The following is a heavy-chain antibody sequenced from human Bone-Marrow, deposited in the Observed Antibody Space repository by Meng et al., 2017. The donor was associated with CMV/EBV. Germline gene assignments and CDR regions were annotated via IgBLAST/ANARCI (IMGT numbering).Heavy chain of an antibody. CDR2: IIPILGIA. CDR3: ARDPYYYDSSTD. Sequence: SVKVSCKASGYTFTGYYMHWVRQAPGQGLEWMGGIIPILGIANYAQKFQGRVTITTDESTSTAYMELSSLRSEDTAVYYCARDPYYYDSSTDWGQGTLVTVSS. CDR1: GYTFTGYY. V-gene: IGHV1-69*10. J-gene: IGHJ4*02. D-gene: IGHD3-22*01.